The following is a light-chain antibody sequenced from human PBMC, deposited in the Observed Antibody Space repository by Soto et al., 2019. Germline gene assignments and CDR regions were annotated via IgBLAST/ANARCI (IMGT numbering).Light chain of an antibody. J-gene: IGKJ2*01. CDR1: QSISIN. CDR3: QQSSTTLYT. V-gene: IGKV1-39*01. Sequence: DIQMTQSPSSLSASVGDRVTITCRASQSISINLSWYQQKPGKAPQLLIYAASSLQSGVPSRFSGGGSGPDFTLTITSLQPEDFAFYYCQQSSTTLYTFGQGTNLEIK. CDR2: AAS.